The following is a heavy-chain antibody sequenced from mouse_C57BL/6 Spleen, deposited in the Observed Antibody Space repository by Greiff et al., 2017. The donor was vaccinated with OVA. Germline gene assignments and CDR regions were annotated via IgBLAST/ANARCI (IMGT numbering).Heavy chain of an antibody. CDR3: AREESTGGDYAMDY. V-gene: IGHV1-26*01. CDR1: GYTFTDYY. D-gene: IGHD5-1*01. CDR2: INPNNGGT. Sequence: EVQLQQSGPELVKPGASVKISCKASGYTFTDYYMNWVKQSHGKSLEWIGDINPNNGGTSYNQKFKGKATLTVDKSSSTAYMELRSLTSEDSAVYYCAREESTGGDYAMDYWGQGTSVTVSS. J-gene: IGHJ4*01.